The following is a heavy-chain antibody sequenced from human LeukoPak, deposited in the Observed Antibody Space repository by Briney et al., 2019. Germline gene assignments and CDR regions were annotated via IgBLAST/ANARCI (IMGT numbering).Heavy chain of an antibody. D-gene: IGHD6-19*01. J-gene: IGHJ4*02. CDR2: VSPDSGDT. V-gene: IGHV1-8*01. CDR3: TRGRAAGD. CDR1: GYTFTNND. Sequence: AASVKVSCKASGYTFTNNDINWVRQATRQGIEWMGWVSPDSGDTGYAPNFRGRVTMTTDTSINTAYMELTSLTSEDTAIYYCTRGRAAGDWGQGTLVTVSS.